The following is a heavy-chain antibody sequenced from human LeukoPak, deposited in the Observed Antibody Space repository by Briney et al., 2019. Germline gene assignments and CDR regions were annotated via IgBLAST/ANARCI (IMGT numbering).Heavy chain of an antibody. CDR1: GGSFSGFY. D-gene: IGHD2-15*01. Sequence: SETLSLTCAVYGGSFSGFYWSWIRHPPGKGLEWIGEITHSGSTNYNPSLTSRVTISVDTSKNQFSLKLSSVTAADTAVYYCARSIVATTYYFDYWGQGTLVTVSS. J-gene: IGHJ4*02. CDR2: ITHSGST. V-gene: IGHV4-34*01. CDR3: ARSIVATTYYFDY.